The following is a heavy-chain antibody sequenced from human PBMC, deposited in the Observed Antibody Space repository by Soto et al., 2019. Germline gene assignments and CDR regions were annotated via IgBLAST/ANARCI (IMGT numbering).Heavy chain of an antibody. CDR2: IIPIFGTA. D-gene: IGHD6-13*01. J-gene: IGHJ4*02. Sequence: GASVKVSCKASGGTFSSYAISWVRQAPGQGLEWMGGIIPIFGTANYAQKFQGRVTITADESTSTAYMELSSLRSEDTAVYYCARGYSSPVALSHFDYWGQGTLVTVSS. V-gene: IGHV1-69*13. CDR1: GGTFSSYA. CDR3: ARGYSSPVALSHFDY.